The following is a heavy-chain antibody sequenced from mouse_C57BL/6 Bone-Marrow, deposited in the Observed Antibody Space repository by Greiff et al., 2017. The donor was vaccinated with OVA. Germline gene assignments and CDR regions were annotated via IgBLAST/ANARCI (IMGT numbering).Heavy chain of an antibody. CDR2: ILTGSGST. J-gene: IGHJ1*03. Sequence: VQLQQSGAELMKPGASVKLSCKATGYTFTGYWIEWVKQRPGHGLEWIGEILTGSGSTNYNEKFKGKATFTADTSSNTAYMQLSSLTTEDSAIYYCARGTSYWYFDVWGTGTTVTVSS. CDR1: GYTFTGYW. D-gene: IGHD2-13*01. V-gene: IGHV1-9*01. CDR3: ARGTSYWYFDV.